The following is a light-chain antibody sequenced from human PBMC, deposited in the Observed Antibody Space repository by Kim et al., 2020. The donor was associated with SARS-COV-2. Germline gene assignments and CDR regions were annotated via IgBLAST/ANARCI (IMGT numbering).Light chain of an antibody. CDR1: NIGSKS. CDR3: QVWDSSSDHPV. Sequence: APGQTAMITCCVSNIGSKSVPWYQQKPGQAPVLVIYYDSDRPSGIPERFSGSNSGNTATLTISRVEAGDEADYYCQVWDSSSDHPVFGGGTKLTVL. V-gene: IGLV3-21*04. CDR2: YDS. J-gene: IGLJ3*02.